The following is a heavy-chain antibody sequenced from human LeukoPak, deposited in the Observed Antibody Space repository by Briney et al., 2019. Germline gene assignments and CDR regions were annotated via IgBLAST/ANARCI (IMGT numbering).Heavy chain of an antibody. V-gene: IGHV1-2*02. CDR2: INPNSGGT. J-gene: IGHJ1*01. CDR3: ARVTPQAAEYFQH. CDR1: GYTFTGYY. D-gene: IGHD2-15*01. Sequence: ASVKVSCKASGYTFTGYYMHWVRQAPGQGLEGMGWINPNSGGTNYAQKFQGRVTMTRDTSISTAYMELSRLRSDDTALYYCARVTPQAAEYFQHWGQGTLVTVSS.